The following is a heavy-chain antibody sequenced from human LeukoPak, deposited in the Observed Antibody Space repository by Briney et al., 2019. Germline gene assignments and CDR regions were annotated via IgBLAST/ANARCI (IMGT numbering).Heavy chain of an antibody. J-gene: IGHJ4*02. CDR1: GYTFTSYA. V-gene: IGHV1-3*01. D-gene: IGHD6-19*01. CDR2: INAGNGNT. Sequence: GASVKVSCKASGYTFTSYAMHWVRQAPGQRLEWMGWINAGNGNTKYSQKSQGRVTITRDTSASTAYMELSSLRSEDTAVYYCARQPSSGWYFDYWGQGTLVTVSS. CDR3: ARQPSSGWYFDY.